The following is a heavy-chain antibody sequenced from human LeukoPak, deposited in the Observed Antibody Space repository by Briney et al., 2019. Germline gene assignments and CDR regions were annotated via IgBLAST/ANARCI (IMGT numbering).Heavy chain of an antibody. D-gene: IGHD3-22*01. CDR2: INHSGNT. V-gene: IGHV4-34*01. J-gene: IGHJ6*03. CDR1: GGSFSGYY. Sequence: PAETLSLTCAVYGGSFSGYYGSWIRRPPGKGLEWIGEINHSGNTNYDPSLKSRVTISVNTSEIRFSLKLSSVTGGDTAVYYCAGTPYDFFHSSAYYRYYSYMDVWGKGTTVTVSS. CDR3: AGTPYDFFHSSAYYRYYSYMDV.